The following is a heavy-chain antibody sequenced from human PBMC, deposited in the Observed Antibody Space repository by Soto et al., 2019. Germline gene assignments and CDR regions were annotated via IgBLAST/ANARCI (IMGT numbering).Heavy chain of an antibody. Sequence: EVHLLESGGGVVQPGGSLTLSCATSGFTFSSYAMVWVRQAAEKGLEWVASISNNGDTAYYADSVKGRFTISRGNSENTLYLHMNGLRADDTALYFCAKSRVFIGAIVTLLDSWGQGTQVTVSS. J-gene: IGHJ4*02. CDR2: ISNNGDTA. V-gene: IGHV3-23*01. CDR1: GFTFSSYA. D-gene: IGHD3-16*02. CDR3: AKSRVFIGAIVTLLDS.